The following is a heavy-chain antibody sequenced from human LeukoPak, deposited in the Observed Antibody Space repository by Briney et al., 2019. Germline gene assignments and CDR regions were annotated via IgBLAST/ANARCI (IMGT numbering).Heavy chain of an antibody. D-gene: IGHD3-22*01. CDR3: SSGHPYYYDSSGFGPDN. CDR2: ISGSSSYI. Sequence: GGSLRLSCAASGFTFSSYSMNWVRQAPGKGLEWVSFISGSSSYIYYADSVKGRFTISRDNAKNSLYLQVNSLRAEDTAVYYRSSGHPYYYDSSGFGPDNWGQGTLVTVSS. J-gene: IGHJ4*02. V-gene: IGHV3-21*01. CDR1: GFTFSSYS.